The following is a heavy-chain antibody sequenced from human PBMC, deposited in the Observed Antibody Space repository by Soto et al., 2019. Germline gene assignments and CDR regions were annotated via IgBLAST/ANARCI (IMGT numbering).Heavy chain of an antibody. V-gene: IGHV3-53*04. Sequence: EVQLVESGGGLVQPGGSLRLSCAASGFTVSSNYMSWVRQAPGKGLEWVSVIYSGGSTYYADSVKGRFTISRHNSKNTLYLQMNSLRAEDTAVYYCASLTYCSSTSCQRVAFHIWGQGTMVTVSS. D-gene: IGHD2-2*01. CDR2: IYSGGST. CDR1: GFTVSSNY. CDR3: ASLTYCSSTSCQRVAFHI. J-gene: IGHJ3*02.